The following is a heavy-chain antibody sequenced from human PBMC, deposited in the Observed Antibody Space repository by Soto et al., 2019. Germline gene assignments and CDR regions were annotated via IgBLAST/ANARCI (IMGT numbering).Heavy chain of an antibody. CDR2: ISGRAGNT. Sequence: GGSLRLSCAASGFTFASYTMTWVRQPPGKGLEWVSVISGRAGNTYYADSVKGRFTISRDNSKNTLYLYMSSLRAEDTALYYCAKDRYCSSTSCSSLNSWGQGTLVTVS. V-gene: IGHV3-23*01. D-gene: IGHD2-2*01. CDR1: GFTFASYT. J-gene: IGHJ5*02. CDR3: AKDRYCSSTSCSSLNS.